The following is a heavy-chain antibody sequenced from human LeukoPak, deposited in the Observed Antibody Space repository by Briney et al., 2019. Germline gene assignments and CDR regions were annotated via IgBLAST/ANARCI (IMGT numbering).Heavy chain of an antibody. J-gene: IGHJ6*04. CDR3: ARDLDTTVTMKGMDV. CDR1: GFTFDDYG. Sequence: GGSLRLSCAASGFTFDDYGMSWVRQAPGKGLEWVSGINWNGGSTGYADSVKGRFTISRDNAKNSLYLQMNSLRAEDTALYYCARDLDTTVTMKGMDVWGKGTTVTVSS. V-gene: IGHV3-20*04. D-gene: IGHD4-17*01. CDR2: INWNGGST.